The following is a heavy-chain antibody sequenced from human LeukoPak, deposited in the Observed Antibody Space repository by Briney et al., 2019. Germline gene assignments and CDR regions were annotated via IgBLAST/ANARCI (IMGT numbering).Heavy chain of an antibody. V-gene: IGHV3-23*01. CDR1: GFTFSTYA. CDR3: AKDQLTGGYNYGYGTFDI. J-gene: IGHJ3*02. CDR2: VSGRDGYT. D-gene: IGHD5-18*01. Sequence: GGSLRLSCAASGFTFSTYAMSWVRQAPGKGLEWVSIVSGRDGYTHYADAVKGRSTISRDNSKNTLYLQMNSLRAEDTAVYYCAKDQLTGGYNYGYGTFDILGQGTMVTVSS.